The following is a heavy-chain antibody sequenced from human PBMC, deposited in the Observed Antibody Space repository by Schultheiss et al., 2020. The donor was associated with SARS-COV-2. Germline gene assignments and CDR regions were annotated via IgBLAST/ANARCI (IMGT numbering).Heavy chain of an antibody. V-gene: IGHV3-23*01. Sequence: GGSLRLSCAASGFTFSSYGMHWVRQAPGKGLEWVSAISGSGGSTYYADSVKGRFTISRDNSKNTLYLQMNSLRAEDTAVYYCAKDPLAAAGTYYGMDVWGQGTTVTVSS. CDR1: GFTFSSYG. D-gene: IGHD6-13*01. J-gene: IGHJ6*02. CDR3: AKDPLAAAGTYYGMDV. CDR2: ISGSGGST.